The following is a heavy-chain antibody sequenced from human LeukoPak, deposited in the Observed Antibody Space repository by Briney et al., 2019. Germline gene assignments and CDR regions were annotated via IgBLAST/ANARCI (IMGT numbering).Heavy chain of an antibody. D-gene: IGHD3-10*01. CDR3: AKSYGSGSPYYFDY. Sequence: PGGSLRLSCAASVFTLSSYAMSWVRRAPGKGLEWVSAIRGSGWSTYYADSVNDRFTISRNNYKNTLYLQLNSLRAEDTAVYYCAKSYGSGSPYYFDYWGQGTLVTVSS. CDR1: VFTLSSYA. CDR2: IRGSGWST. V-gene: IGHV3-23*01. J-gene: IGHJ4*02.